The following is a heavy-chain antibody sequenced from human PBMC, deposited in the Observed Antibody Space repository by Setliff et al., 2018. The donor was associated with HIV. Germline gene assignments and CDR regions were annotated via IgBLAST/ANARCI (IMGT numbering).Heavy chain of an antibody. D-gene: IGHD3-10*01. CDR1: GYSFTTYW. CDR3: VRHVSSSAVFDP. Sequence: GESLKISCKGSGYSFTTYWIGWVRQMPGKGLEWMGVIYPGDSDTRYNPSFQGQVAISVDKSISTAYLQWSSLKASDTAMYYCVRHVSSSAVFDPWGQGTLVTVSS. CDR2: IYPGDSDT. J-gene: IGHJ5*02. V-gene: IGHV5-51*01.